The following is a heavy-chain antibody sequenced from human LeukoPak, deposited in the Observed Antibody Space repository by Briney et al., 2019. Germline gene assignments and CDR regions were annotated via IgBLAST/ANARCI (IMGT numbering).Heavy chain of an antibody. V-gene: IGHV3-48*03. CDR1: GFTFSSYE. CDR3: ARGHITIFGVVIIRNYYYYMDV. J-gene: IGHJ6*03. Sequence: GGSLRLSCAASGFTFSSYEMNWVRQAPGKGLEWVSYISSSGSTIYYADSVKGRFTISRDNAKNTLYLQMNSLRAEDTAVYYCARGHITIFGVVIIRNYYYYMDVWGKGTTVTVSS. D-gene: IGHD3-3*01. CDR2: ISSSGSTI.